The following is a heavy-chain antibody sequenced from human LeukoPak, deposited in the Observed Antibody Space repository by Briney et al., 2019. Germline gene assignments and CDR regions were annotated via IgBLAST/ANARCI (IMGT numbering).Heavy chain of an antibody. V-gene: IGHV4-59*01. CDR3: ARGIEFGELSV. CDR2: IYYSGST. CDR1: GGSISSYY. D-gene: IGHD3-10*01. J-gene: IGHJ4*02. Sequence: SETLSLTCTVSGGSISSYYWSWIRQPPGKGLEWIGYIYYSGSTSYNPSLKSRVTISVDTSKNQFSLKLSSVTAADTAVYYCARGIEFGELSVWGQGTLVTVSS.